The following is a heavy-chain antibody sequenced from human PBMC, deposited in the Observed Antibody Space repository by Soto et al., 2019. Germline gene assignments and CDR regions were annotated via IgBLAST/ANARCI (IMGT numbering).Heavy chain of an antibody. Sequence: GGSLRLSCAASGFTFSIYSMNWVRQAPGKGLEWVSYISSSSNTIYYADSVKGRFTISRDNAKNSVYLQMTSLRDEDTAVYYCARRTESSDAPGGMDVWGQGTTVTVSS. J-gene: IGHJ6*02. CDR3: ARRTESSDAPGGMDV. D-gene: IGHD6-6*01. CDR2: ISSSSNTI. V-gene: IGHV3-48*02. CDR1: GFTFSIYS.